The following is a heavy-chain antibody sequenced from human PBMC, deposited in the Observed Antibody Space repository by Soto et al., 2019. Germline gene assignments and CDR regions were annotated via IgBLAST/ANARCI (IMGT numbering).Heavy chain of an antibody. CDR1: GGSISSGGYY. D-gene: IGHD3-22*01. Sequence: SETLSLTCTVSGGSISSGGYYWSWIRQHPGKGLEWIGYIYYSGSTYYNPSLKSRVTISVDTSKNQFSLKLSSVTAADTAVYYCAREVSGYYYLGIFDYWGQGTLVTSPQ. J-gene: IGHJ4*02. CDR3: AREVSGYYYLGIFDY. CDR2: IYYSGST. V-gene: IGHV4-31*03.